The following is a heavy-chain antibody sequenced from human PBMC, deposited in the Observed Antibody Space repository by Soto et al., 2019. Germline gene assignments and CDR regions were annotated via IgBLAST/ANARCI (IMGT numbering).Heavy chain of an antibody. V-gene: IGHV3-21*01. CDR2: ISSGSSYI. J-gene: IGHJ5*01. D-gene: IGHD3-10*01. Sequence: PGGSLRLSCAASGFTFSTYTMNWVRQAPGKGLEWISSISSGSSYIYYAGSVKGRFTISRDNAKNSLFLQMSSLRADDTAVYYCARDILSGGAYPDSWGQGTKVTVPQ. CDR3: ARDILSGGAYPDS. CDR1: GFTFSTYT.